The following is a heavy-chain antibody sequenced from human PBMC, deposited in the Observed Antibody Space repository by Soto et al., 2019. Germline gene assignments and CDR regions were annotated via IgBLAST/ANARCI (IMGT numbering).Heavy chain of an antibody. D-gene: IGHD4-17*01. Sequence: SETLSLTCTFSGGSISSYYWSWIRQPPGKGLEWIGYIYYSGSTNYNPSLKSRVTISVDTSKNQFSLKLRSVTAADTAVYYCARHGDYGDYGRFDYWGQGTLVTVSS. J-gene: IGHJ4*02. CDR2: IYYSGST. CDR3: ARHGDYGDYGRFDY. V-gene: IGHV4-59*08. CDR1: GGSISSYY.